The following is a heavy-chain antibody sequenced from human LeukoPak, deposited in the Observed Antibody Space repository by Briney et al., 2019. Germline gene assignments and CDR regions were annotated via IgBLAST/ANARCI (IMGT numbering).Heavy chain of an antibody. CDR1: GFTFSSYA. J-gene: IGHJ4*02. V-gene: IGHV3-23*01. CDR3: AKDAGSVWGSYRSSYFDY. D-gene: IGHD3-16*02. CDR2: ISGSGGST. Sequence: GGSLRLSCAASGFTFSSYAMSWVRPAPGKGLEWVSAISGSGGSTYYADSVKGRFTISRDNSKNTLYLQMNSLRAEDTAVYYCAKDAGSVWGSYRSSYFDYWGQGSLVTVSS.